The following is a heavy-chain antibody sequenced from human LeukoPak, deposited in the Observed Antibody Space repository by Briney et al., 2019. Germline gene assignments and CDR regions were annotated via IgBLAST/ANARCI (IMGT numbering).Heavy chain of an antibody. CDR2: INSDGSST. Sequence: GGSLRLPCAASGFTFSSYWMHWVRQAPGKGLVGVSRINSDGSSTSYADSVKGRFTVSRDNAKNTLYLQMNSLRAEDTAVYYCARVPKWELLDAFDIWGQGTMVTVSS. J-gene: IGHJ3*02. CDR1: GFTFSSYW. D-gene: IGHD1-26*01. V-gene: IGHV3-74*01. CDR3: ARVPKWELLDAFDI.